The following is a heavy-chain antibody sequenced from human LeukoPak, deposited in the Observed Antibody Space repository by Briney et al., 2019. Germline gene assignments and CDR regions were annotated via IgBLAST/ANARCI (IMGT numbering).Heavy chain of an antibody. Sequence: SVKVSCKASGGTFSSYAISWVRQAPGQGLEWMGGIIPIFDTTNYAQKFQGRVTITADTSTSTAYMELSSLRSEDTAVYYCAGGYMVGATGYFDYWGQGTLVTVSS. CDR1: GGTFSSYA. V-gene: IGHV1-69*06. CDR3: AGGYMVGATGYFDY. CDR2: IIPIFDTT. D-gene: IGHD1-26*01. J-gene: IGHJ4*02.